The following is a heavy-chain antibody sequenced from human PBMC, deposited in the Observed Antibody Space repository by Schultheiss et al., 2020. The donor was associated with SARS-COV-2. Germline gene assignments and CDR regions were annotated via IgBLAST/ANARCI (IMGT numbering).Heavy chain of an antibody. CDR2: IYYSGST. CDR1: GGSISSYY. D-gene: IGHD5-12*01. Sequence: SQTLSLTCTVSGGSISSYYWSWIRQHPGKGLEWIGYIYYSGSTYYNPSLKSLVTISVDTSKNQFSLKLSSVTAADTAVYYCARGYSGYDSYYFDYWGQGTLVTVSS. CDR3: ARGYSGYDSYYFDY. J-gene: IGHJ4*02. V-gene: IGHV4-31*01.